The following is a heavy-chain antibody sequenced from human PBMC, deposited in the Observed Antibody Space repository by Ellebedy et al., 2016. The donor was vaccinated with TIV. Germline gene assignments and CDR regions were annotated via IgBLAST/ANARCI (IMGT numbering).Heavy chain of an antibody. V-gene: IGHV4-59*01. Sequence: SETLSLTCTVSGGSISTYYWSWIRQPPGKGLEWIGHTHYSRDTNLNPSLESRVTISIDTSKNQFSLRLNSLTAADTAVYYCAGGSYTPYGMDVWGRGTTVIVSS. CDR2: THYSRDT. D-gene: IGHD1-26*01. CDR1: GGSISTYY. CDR3: AGGSYTPYGMDV. J-gene: IGHJ6*02.